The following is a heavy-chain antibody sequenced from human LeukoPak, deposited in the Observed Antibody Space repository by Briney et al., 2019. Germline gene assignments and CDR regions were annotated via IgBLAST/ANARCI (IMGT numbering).Heavy chain of an antibody. V-gene: IGHV3-33*01. CDR3: ARRTPDY. Sequence: GGSLRLSCAASGFTFTNYGMHWVRQAPGKGLEWVAHIWFDGRKEDYSDSVRGRFTISRDNSKNTLYLQMNSLRAEDTAVYYCARRTPDYWGQGTLVTVSS. J-gene: IGHJ4*02. CDR1: GFTFTNYG. CDR2: IWFDGRKE.